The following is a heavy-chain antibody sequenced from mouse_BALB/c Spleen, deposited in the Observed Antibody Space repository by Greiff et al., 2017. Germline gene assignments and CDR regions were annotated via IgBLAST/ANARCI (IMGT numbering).Heavy chain of an antibody. CDR3: GELGGAY. D-gene: IGHD4-1*01. CDR2: IRSKSNNYAT. Sequence: EVQRVESGGGLVQPKGSLKLSCAASGFTFNTYAMNWVRQAPGKGLEWVARIRSKSNNYATYYADSVKDRFTISRDDSQSMLYLQMNNLKTEDTAMYYCGELGGAYWGQGTLVTVSA. V-gene: IGHV10-1*02. J-gene: IGHJ3*01. CDR1: GFTFNTYA.